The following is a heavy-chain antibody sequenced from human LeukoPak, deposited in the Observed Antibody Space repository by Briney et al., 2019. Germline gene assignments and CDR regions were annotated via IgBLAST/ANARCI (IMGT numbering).Heavy chain of an antibody. Sequence: PSETPSLTCTVSGGSISSSSYYWGWIRQPPGKGLEWIVSIYYSGSTYYNPSLKSRVTISVDTSKNQFSLKLSSVTAADTAVYYCARHAPRGQYNSVWRDFDYWGQGTLVTVSS. J-gene: IGHJ4*02. V-gene: IGHV4-39*01. CDR2: IYYSGST. CDR1: GGSISSSSYY. CDR3: ARHAPRGQYNSVWRDFDY. D-gene: IGHD6-19*01.